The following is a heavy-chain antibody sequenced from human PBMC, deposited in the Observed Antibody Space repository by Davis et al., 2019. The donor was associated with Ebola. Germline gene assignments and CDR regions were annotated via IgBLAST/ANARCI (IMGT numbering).Heavy chain of an antibody. CDR3: ARGRITMIVVAPRAFDI. CDR2: INHSGST. D-gene: IGHD3-22*01. V-gene: IGHV4-39*07. J-gene: IGHJ3*02. Sequence: PSETLSLTCTVSGGAISSGSYYWSWIRQPPGKGLEWIGEINHSGSTNYNPSLKSRVTISVDTSKNQFSLKLSSVTAADTAVYYCARGRITMIVVAPRAFDIWGQGTMVTVSS. CDR1: GGAISSGSYY.